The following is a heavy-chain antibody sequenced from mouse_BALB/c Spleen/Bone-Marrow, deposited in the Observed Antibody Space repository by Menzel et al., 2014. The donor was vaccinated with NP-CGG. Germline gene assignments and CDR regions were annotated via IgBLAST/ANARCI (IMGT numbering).Heavy chain of an antibody. Sequence: EVKLVESGPELVKPGASVKMSCKASGYTFTSYVMHWVKPKPGQGLEWIGYINPYNDGTKYNEKFKGKATLTSDKSSSTAYMELSSLTSEDSAVYYWARSPWYFDVWGAGTTVTVSS. CDR3: ARSPWYFDV. J-gene: IGHJ1*01. V-gene: IGHV1-14*01. CDR1: GYTFTSYV. CDR2: INPYNDGT.